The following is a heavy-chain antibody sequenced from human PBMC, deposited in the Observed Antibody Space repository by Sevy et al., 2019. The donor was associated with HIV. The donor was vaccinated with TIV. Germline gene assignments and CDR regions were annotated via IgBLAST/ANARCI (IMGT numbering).Heavy chain of an antibody. CDR3: ARAGITGTTAAPVYYGMDV. CDR2: INHSGST. Sequence: SETLSLTCAVYGGSFSGYYWSWIRQPPWKGLEWIGEINHSGSTNYNPSLKSRVTISVDTSKNQFSLKLSSVTAADTAVYYCARAGITGTTAAPVYYGMDVWGQGTTVTVSS. D-gene: IGHD1-7*01. J-gene: IGHJ6*02. V-gene: IGHV4-34*01. CDR1: GGSFSGYY.